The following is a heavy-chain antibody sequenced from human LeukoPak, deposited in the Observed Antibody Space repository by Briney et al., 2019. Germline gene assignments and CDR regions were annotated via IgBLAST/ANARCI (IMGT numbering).Heavy chain of an antibody. V-gene: IGHV3-21*01. D-gene: IGHD2-21*02. J-gene: IGHJ4*02. CDR1: GLTFSSYS. CDR2: ISSSSSYI. Sequence: GGSLRLSCAASGLTFSSYSMNWVRQAPGKGLEWVSSISSSSSYIYYADSVKGRFTISRDNAKNSLYLQMNSLRAEDTAVYYCARGRGHIVVLTSDYWGQGTLVTVSS. CDR3: ARGRGHIVVLTSDY.